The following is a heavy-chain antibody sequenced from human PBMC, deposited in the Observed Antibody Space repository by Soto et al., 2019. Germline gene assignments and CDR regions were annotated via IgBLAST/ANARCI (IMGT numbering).Heavy chain of an antibody. D-gene: IGHD3-22*01. CDR1: GGTFSSYA. CDR2: IIPSFGTA. V-gene: IGHV1-69*13. J-gene: IGHJ6*02. Sequence: GASVKVSCKASGGTFSSYAISWVRQAPGQGLEWMGGIIPSFGTANYAQKFQGRVTITADESTSTAYMELSSLRSEDTAVYYCARDLYYDSPYYYGMDAWGQGTTVTVSS. CDR3: ARDLYYDSPYYYGMDA.